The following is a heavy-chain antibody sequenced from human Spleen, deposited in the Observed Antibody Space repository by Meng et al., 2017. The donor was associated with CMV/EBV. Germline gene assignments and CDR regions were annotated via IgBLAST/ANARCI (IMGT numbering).Heavy chain of an antibody. J-gene: IGHJ4*02. D-gene: IGHD4-11*01. CDR1: GFTVSTNY. V-gene: IGHV3-74*01. CDR3: ARGTRLHYFDY. Sequence: GESLKISCAGSGFTVSTNYMSWVRQAPGKGLEWVSRIINDGSGIGYADSVRGRFTISRDNAKNTLYLQMNSLRAEDTAVYYCARGTRLHYFDYWGQGTLVTVSS. CDR2: IINDGSGI.